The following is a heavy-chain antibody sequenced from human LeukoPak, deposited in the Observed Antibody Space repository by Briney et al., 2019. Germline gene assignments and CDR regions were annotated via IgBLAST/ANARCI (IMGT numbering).Heavy chain of an antibody. CDR1: GFTFSSYA. D-gene: IGHD2-21*02. CDR3: ARGKTCAGDCYAFDY. Sequence: GGSLRLYCAASGFTFSSYAMHWVRQAPGKGLEWVAVISYDGSNKYYADSVKGRFTISRDNSKNTLYLQVNSLRAEVTAVYYCARGKTCAGDCYAFDYWGQGTLVTVSS. V-gene: IGHV3-30*04. CDR2: ISYDGSNK. J-gene: IGHJ4*02.